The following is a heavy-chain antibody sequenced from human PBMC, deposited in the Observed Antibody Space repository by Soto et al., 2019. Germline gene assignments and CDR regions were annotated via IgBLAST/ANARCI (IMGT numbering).Heavy chain of an antibody. CDR2: ITPIFGTA. Sequence: QVQLVQSGAEVKKPGSSVKVSCKASGGTFSRYAINWVRQAPGQGLEWMGGITPIFGTANYAQKFQGRVTITADESTSTAYRELRSLRSEDTAVYYCARDGAYYDSRGYYYLYWGQGTLVTVSS. V-gene: IGHV1-69*12. CDR1: GGTFSRYA. D-gene: IGHD3-22*01. J-gene: IGHJ4*02. CDR3: ARDGAYYDSRGYYYLY.